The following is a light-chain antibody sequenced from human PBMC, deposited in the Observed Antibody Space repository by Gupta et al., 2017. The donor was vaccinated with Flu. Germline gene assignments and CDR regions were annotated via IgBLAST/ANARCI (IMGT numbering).Light chain of an antibody. CDR2: WAS. V-gene: IGKV4-1*01. CDR3: QQYYDFPVT. Sequence: SLGERATINCKSSQNLFYSSNNRNYLAWYQQKSGQPTKLIIYWASTRAAGVPDLFTGSGSGTDFTLTISSLQAEDVALYYCQQYYDFPVTFGQGTRLDIK. CDR1: QNLFYSSNNRNY. J-gene: IGKJ5*01.